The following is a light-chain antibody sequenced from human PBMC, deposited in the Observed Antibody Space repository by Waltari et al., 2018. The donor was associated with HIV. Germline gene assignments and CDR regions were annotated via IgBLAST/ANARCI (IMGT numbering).Light chain of an antibody. V-gene: IGLV2-23*02. J-gene: IGLJ2*01. CDR1: SSDVGRYNL. CDR2: EVT. Sequence: QSALTQPASVSGSPGQSITISCTGTSSDVGRYNLVSWYQQPPGKAPKLMIYEVTKRPSGVSNRFSGSKSGNTASLTISGLQAEDEADYYCCSYAGSSTSVLFGGGTKLTVL. CDR3: CSYAGSSTSVL.